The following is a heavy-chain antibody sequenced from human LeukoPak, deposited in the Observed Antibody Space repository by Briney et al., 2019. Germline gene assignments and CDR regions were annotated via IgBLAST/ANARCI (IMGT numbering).Heavy chain of an antibody. D-gene: IGHD3-10*01. CDR1: GFTFSSYA. V-gene: IGHV3-23*01. CDR2: ISGSGGST. CDR3: ANIYYGSGSYRSGFDY. J-gene: IGHJ4*02. Sequence: GGSLRLSCAASGFTFSSYAMSWVRQAPGKGLEWFPAISGSGGSTYYADSVKGRFTISRDNSKNTLYLQMNSLRAEDTAVYYCANIYYGSGSYRSGFDYWGQGTLVTVSS.